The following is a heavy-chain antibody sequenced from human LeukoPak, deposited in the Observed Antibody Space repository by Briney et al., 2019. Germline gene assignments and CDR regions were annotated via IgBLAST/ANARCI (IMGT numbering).Heavy chain of an antibody. CDR1: GFTFSSNG. CDR2: IWHDGSAK. CDR3: ARRRYNWNAIDY. V-gene: IGHV3-7*03. Sequence: GGSLRLSCAAPGFTFSSNGMSWVRQAPGKGLEWVANIWHDGSAKYYVDSVKGRFIISRDNAKNSLYLQMNSLRAEDTAVYFCARRRYNWNAIDYWGQGTLVTVSS. D-gene: IGHD1-20*01. J-gene: IGHJ4*02.